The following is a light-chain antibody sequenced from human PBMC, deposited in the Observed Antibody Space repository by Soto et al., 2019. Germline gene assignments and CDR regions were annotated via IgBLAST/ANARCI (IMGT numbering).Light chain of an antibody. J-gene: IGKJ4*01. CDR2: DVS. CDR1: QSLTDTY. CDR3: QQYGNSPLT. Sequence: EFLLTQSHATLSLSPGERATLSCQASQSLTDTYSAWYQQTPGLSPSLLTYDVSRRLTGIPDRFSGSGSGTDFTLTITRLEPEDFAIYYCQQYGNSPLTFGGGTKA. V-gene: IGKV3D-20*01.